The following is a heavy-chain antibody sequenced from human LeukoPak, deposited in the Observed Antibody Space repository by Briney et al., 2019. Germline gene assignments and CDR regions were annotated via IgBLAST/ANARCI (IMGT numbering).Heavy chain of an antibody. V-gene: IGHV3-23*01. J-gene: IGHJ4*02. D-gene: IGHD3-10*01. CDR3: AKDDAWLRFGE. Sequence: PGGSLRLSCAASGFTFSNHGMNWVRQAPGKGLEWVSRISLSGDITYYADSVKGRFTISRDNSKNTLYLEVISLTAEDTAVYYCAKDDAWLRFGEWSQGTLVTVSS. CDR1: GFTFSNHG. CDR2: ISLSGDIT.